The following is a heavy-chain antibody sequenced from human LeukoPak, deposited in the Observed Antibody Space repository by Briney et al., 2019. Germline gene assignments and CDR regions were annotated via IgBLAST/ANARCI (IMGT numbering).Heavy chain of an antibody. CDR1: GFTFSGFS. J-gene: IGHJ4*02. CDR3: AKVTTAFFDY. Sequence: GGSLRLSCAASGFTFSGFSMSWVRQSPTKGLEWVANIKQDGSERYYVDSVKGRFTISRDNAKNSLSLQMNNLRVEDTAVYYCAKVTTAFFDYWGQGTLVTVSS. CDR2: IKQDGSER. D-gene: IGHD4-11*01. V-gene: IGHV3-7*03.